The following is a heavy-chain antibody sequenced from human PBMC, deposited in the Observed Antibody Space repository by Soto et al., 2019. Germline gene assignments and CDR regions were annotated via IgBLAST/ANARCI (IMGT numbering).Heavy chain of an antibody. D-gene: IGHD5-12*01. CDR3: TRDGYNFGY. CDR1: GFTFGDYA. J-gene: IGHJ4*02. V-gene: IGHV3-49*04. CDR2: TRSKAYGGTT. Sequence: GGSLRLSCTASGFTFGDYAMSWVRQAPGKGLEWVGFTRSKAYGGTTEYAASVKGRFTISRDDSKSIAYLQMNSLKPEDTAVYYCTRDGYNFGYWGQGTLVTVSS.